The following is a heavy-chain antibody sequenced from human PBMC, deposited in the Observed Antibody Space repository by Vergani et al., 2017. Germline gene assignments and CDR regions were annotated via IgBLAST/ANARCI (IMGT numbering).Heavy chain of an antibody. J-gene: IGHJ4*02. CDR3: ARDLFYYDSSGYYSGFFDY. CDR1: GFTFSSYE. D-gene: IGHD3-22*01. Sequence: EVQLVESGGGLVQPGGSLRLSCAASGFTFSSYEMNWVRQAPGKGLEWVSYISSSGSIIYYADSVKGRFTISRDNAKNSLYLQMNSLRAEDTAVYYCARDLFYYDSSGYYSGFFDYWGQGTLVTVSS. CDR2: ISSSGSII. V-gene: IGHV3-48*03.